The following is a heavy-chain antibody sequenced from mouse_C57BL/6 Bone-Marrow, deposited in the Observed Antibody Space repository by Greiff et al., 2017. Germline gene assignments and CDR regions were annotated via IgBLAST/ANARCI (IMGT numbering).Heavy chain of an antibody. D-gene: IGHD1-1*01. J-gene: IGHJ4*01. CDR2: IYPSDSYT. Sequence: QVQLKQPGAELVRPGASVKLSCKASGYTFTSYWINWVKQRPGQGLEWIGNIYPSDSYTNYNQKFKDKATLTVDKSSSTAYMQLNSPTSEYSAVYVFSRWRVVGYYAIDYWGQGTSVTVSS. CDR1: GYTFTSYW. V-gene: IGHV1-69*02. CDR3: SRWRVVGYYAIDY.